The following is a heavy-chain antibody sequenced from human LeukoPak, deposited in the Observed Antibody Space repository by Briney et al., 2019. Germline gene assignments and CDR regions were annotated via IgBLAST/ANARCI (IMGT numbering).Heavy chain of an antibody. D-gene: IGHD1-26*01. CDR2: DDPEDGET. CDR3: ATVVAVGARPNGY. J-gene: IGHJ4*02. Sequence: ASVKVSCKVSGYTFTDYYMHWVQQAPGKGREWMGLDDPEDGETIYAEKFQGRVTITADTSTDTAYMELSSLRSEDTAVYYCATVVAVGARPNGYWGQGTLVTVSS. CDR1: GYTFTDYY. V-gene: IGHV1-69-2*01.